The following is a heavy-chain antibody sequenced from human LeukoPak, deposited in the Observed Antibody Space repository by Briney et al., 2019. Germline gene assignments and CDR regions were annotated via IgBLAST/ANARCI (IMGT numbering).Heavy chain of an antibody. V-gene: IGHV3-53*01. J-gene: IGHJ4*02. CDR1: GFTVSSKY. Sequence: PGGSLRLSCAASGFTVSSKYLSWVRQAPGKGLEWVSLIYSGGCIYYADSVKGRFTISTDISKNTLYLQLNSLRAEDTAVYYCAKDLMPAAPTRFDFWGQGTLVTVSS. CDR3: AKDLMPAAPTRFDF. D-gene: IGHD2-2*01. CDR2: IYSGGCI.